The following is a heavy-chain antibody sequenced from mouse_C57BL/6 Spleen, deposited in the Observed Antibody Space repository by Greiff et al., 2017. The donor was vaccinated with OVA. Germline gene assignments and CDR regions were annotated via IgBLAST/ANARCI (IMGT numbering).Heavy chain of an antibody. CDR2: INPNNGGT. V-gene: IGHV1-22*01. CDR1: GYTFTDYN. J-gene: IGHJ4*01. D-gene: IGHD1-1*01. Sequence: EVQLQQSGPELVKPGASVKMSCKASGYTFTDYNMHWVKQSHGKSLEWIGYINPNNGGTSYNQKFKGKATLTVNKSSSTAYMELRSLTSEDSAVYYCALYYGSSSYAMDYWGQGTSVTVSS. CDR3: ALYYGSSSYAMDY.